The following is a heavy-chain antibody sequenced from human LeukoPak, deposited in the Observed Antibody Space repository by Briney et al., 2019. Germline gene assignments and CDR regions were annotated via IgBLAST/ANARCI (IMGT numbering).Heavy chain of an antibody. D-gene: IGHD5-18*01. Sequence: SETLSLTCTVSGGSISSSSYYWGWIRQPPGKGLEWIGSIYYSGSTYYNPSLKSRVTISVDTSKNQFSLKLSSVTAADTAVYYCARDGYGQGGVDYWGQGTLVTVSS. CDR2: IYYSGST. CDR1: GGSISSSSYY. V-gene: IGHV4-39*07. CDR3: ARDGYGQGGVDY. J-gene: IGHJ4*02.